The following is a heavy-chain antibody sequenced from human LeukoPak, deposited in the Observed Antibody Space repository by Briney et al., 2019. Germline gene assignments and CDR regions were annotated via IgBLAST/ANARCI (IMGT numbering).Heavy chain of an antibody. D-gene: IGHD5-12*01. CDR3: ARHDNEKSGYEIDY. J-gene: IGHJ4*02. CDR2: IYYSGST. Sequence: SETLSLTCTVSGGSVSSGSYYWSWIRQPPGKGLEWIGYIYYSGSTNYNPSLKSRVTISVDTSKNQFSLKLSSVTAADTAVYYCARHDNEKSGYEIDYWGQGTLVTVSS. CDR1: GGSVSSGSYY. V-gene: IGHV4-61*01.